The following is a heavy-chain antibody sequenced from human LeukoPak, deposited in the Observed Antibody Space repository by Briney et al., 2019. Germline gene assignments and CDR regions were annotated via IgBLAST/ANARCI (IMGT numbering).Heavy chain of an antibody. V-gene: IGHV3-23*01. CDR3: ARGSSGSYAA. J-gene: IGHJ5*02. CDR2: ISDNSVTT. CDR1: GFTFSSYA. Sequence: GGSLRLSCAASGFTFSSYAMSWVRQAPGKGLEWVSAISDNSVTTYYTDSVKGRFTISRDNSKNTLYLQMNSLRAEDTAVYYCARGSSGSYAAWGQGTLVTVSS. D-gene: IGHD1-26*01.